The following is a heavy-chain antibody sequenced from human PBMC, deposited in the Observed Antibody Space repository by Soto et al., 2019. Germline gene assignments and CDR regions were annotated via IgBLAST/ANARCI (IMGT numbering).Heavy chain of an antibody. V-gene: IGHV1-8*01. CDR3: ARPHGADYAFDI. D-gene: IGHD4-17*01. Sequence: ASVKVSCKASGYTFTSYDINWVRQATGQGLEWMGWVNPNSGNTGYAQKFQGRVTMTRNTSISTAYMEPSSLRSEDTAVYYCARPHGADYAFDIWGQGTMVTVSS. J-gene: IGHJ3*02. CDR1: GYTFTSYD. CDR2: VNPNSGNT.